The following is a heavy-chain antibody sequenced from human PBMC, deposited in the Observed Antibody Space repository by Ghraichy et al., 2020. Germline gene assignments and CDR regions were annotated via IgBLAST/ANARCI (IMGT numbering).Heavy chain of an antibody. CDR3: AKVSSGGDWYSDC. V-gene: IGHV3-21*01. CDR1: KFIFSSYT. D-gene: IGHD2-21*02. Sequence: GESLNISCAASKFIFSSYTMSWVRQAPGKGLEWVSSISGSSTHTYYADSVKGRFTISRDNAKNSLYLQMNSLRADDTAVYYCAKVSSGGDWYSDCWGQGTLVTVSS. CDR2: ISGSSTHT. J-gene: IGHJ4*02.